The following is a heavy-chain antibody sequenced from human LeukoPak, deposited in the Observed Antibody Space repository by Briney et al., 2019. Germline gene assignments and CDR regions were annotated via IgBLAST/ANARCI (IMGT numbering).Heavy chain of an antibody. CDR1: GFTFSSYG. CDR3: AREAVMPVAPVGIGASDRPLYEYYALDV. Sequence: QTGGSLRLSCAASGFTFSSYGMHWVRQAPSKGLEWVAVIWYDGSNKYYADSVKGRFTISRDNSKNTLYLQMNSLRAEDTAVYYCAREAVMPVAPVGIGASDRPLYEYYALDVWGQGTTVTV. V-gene: IGHV3-33*01. D-gene: IGHD3-16*01. CDR2: IWYDGSNK. J-gene: IGHJ6*02.